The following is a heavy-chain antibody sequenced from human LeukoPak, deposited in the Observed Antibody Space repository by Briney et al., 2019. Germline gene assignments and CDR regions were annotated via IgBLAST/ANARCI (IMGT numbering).Heavy chain of an antibody. J-gene: IGHJ3*02. CDR1: GYTFTSYG. CDR2: ISAYNGNT. Sequence: WASLKVSCKASGYTFTSYGISCVRQAPGQGLKWMGWISAYNGNTNYAQKLQGRVTMTTDTSTSTAYMELRSLRSDDTAVYYCARRPYYYDSSGYLIENAFDIWGQGTMVTVSS. V-gene: IGHV1-18*01. D-gene: IGHD3-22*01. CDR3: ARRPYYYDSSGYLIENAFDI.